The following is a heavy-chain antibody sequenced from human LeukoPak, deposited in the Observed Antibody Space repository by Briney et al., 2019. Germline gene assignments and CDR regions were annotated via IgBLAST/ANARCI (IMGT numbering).Heavy chain of an antibody. CDR3: ASDRSEGGRYYYGSGSYSGDAFDI. J-gene: IGHJ3*02. CDR1: GGSISSGSYY. CDR2: IYTSGST. V-gene: IGHV4-61*02. D-gene: IGHD3-10*01. Sequence: SETLSLTCTVSGGSISSGSYYWSWIRQPAGKGLEWIGRIYTSGSTNYNPSLKSRVTISVDTSKNQFSLKLSSVTAADTAVYYCASDRSEGGRYYYGSGSYSGDAFDIWGQGTMVTVSS.